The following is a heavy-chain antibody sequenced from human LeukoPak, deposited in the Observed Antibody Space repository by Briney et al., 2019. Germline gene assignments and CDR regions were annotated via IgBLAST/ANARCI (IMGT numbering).Heavy chain of an antibody. CDR2: IYTSGST. J-gene: IGHJ3*02. CDR3: AREMTTVFYDAFDI. V-gene: IGHV4-61*02. Sequence: SETLSLTCTVSGGSISSGSYYWSWIRQPAGKGLEWIGRIYTSGSTNYNPSLKSRVTISVDTSKNQFSLKLSSVTAADTAVYYCAREMTTVFYDAFDIWGQGTMVTVSS. D-gene: IGHD4-17*01. CDR1: GGSISSGSYY.